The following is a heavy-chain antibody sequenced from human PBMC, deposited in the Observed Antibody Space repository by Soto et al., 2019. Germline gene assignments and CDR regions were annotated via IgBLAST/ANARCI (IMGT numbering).Heavy chain of an antibody. CDR3: SKALDYPYSFYY. J-gene: IGHJ4*02. V-gene: IGHV3-30*18. CDR1: GFTFSSYG. CDR2: ISYDGSNE. Sequence: QVQLAESGGGVVQPGRSLRLSCAASGFTFSSYGMHWVRQAPGKGLEWVAVISYDGSNEYYADSVKGRFNISRDNSKKTLYLQMNRLRAEDTAVYYCSKALDYPYSFYYWGQGTLVTVSS. D-gene: IGHD5-12*01.